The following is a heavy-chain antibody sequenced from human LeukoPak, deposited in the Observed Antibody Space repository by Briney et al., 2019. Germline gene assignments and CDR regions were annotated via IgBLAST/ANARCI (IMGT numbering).Heavy chain of an antibody. J-gene: IGHJ5*02. D-gene: IGHD6-19*01. CDR3: ARDRGNRGIKRESSGWFNWFDP. V-gene: IGHV4-59*01. CDR2: IYYSGST. Sequence: PSETLSLTCTVSGGSISSYYWSWIRQPPGKGLEWIGYIYYSGSTNYNPSLKSRVTISVDTSKNQFSLKLSSVTAADTAVYYCARDRGNRGIKRESSGWFNWFDPWGQGTLVTVSS. CDR1: GGSISSYY.